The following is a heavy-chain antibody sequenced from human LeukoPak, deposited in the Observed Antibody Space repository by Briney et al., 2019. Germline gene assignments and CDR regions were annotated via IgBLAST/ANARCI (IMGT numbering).Heavy chain of an antibody. CDR3: AKGHSGSGSHYNSYSYYRMDV. D-gene: IGHD3-10*01. Sequence: GGTLRLSCVASGFTFCGYAMHWVRQAAGKGLEWVSAISGSGGSTYYADSVKGRFTISRDNSKNTLYLQMNSLRAQDTAVYYCAKGHSGSGSHYNSYSYYRMDVWGQGTTVTVSS. CDR2: ISGSGGST. CDR1: GFTFCGYA. V-gene: IGHV3-23*01. J-gene: IGHJ6*02.